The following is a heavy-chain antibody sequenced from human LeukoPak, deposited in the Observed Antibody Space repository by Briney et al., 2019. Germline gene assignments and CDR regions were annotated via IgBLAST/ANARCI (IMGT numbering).Heavy chain of an antibody. CDR2: ISGSGGTT. CDR1: GFTFSSYA. CDR3: AKGLSSGWNLKGSDY. D-gene: IGHD6-19*01. V-gene: IGHV3-23*01. Sequence: SGGSLRLSCAASGFTFSSYAMSWVRQAPGKGLEWVSSISGSGGTTYYAESVKGRFTTSRDNSKNTLYLQMNSLRAEETAVYYCAKGLSSGWNLKGSDYWGQGTLVIVSS. J-gene: IGHJ4*02.